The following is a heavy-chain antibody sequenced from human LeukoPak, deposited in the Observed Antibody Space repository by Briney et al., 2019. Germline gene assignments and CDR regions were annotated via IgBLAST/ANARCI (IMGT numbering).Heavy chain of an antibody. J-gene: IGHJ6*02. CDR1: AGSVSNYY. CDR2: IYYRGTT. Sequence: PSETLSLTCTVSAGSVSNYYWIWIRQPPGKGLEWIGYIYYRGTTNYNPSLKSRVTISVDTSKNQFSLKLSSVTAADTAVYYCARAYDYGDDEVYGMDVWGQGTTVTVSS. D-gene: IGHD4-17*01. V-gene: IGHV4-59*02. CDR3: ARAYDYGDDEVYGMDV.